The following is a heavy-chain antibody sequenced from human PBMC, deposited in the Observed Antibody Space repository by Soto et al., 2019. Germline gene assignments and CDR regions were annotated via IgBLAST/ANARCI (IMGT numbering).Heavy chain of an antibody. J-gene: IGHJ4*01. CDR1: GLSGSTFTSNW. V-gene: IGHV3-74*01. Sequence: EVLLVESGGGLVQPGGSLRVACSVSGLSGSTFTSNWMHWVRQAPGKGLVWVSRINSEGSSATYADTVKGRFTTSRDAAKSTVYLQMNSLRVEDTAVYFCASTTALADFDFWGHRTLVTVSS. D-gene: IGHD1-1*01. CDR2: INSEGSSA. CDR3: ASTTALADFDF.